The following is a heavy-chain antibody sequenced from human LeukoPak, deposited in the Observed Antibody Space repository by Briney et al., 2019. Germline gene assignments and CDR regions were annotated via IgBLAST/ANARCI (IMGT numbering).Heavy chain of an antibody. CDR2: SYYSGST. J-gene: IGHJ3*02. Sequence: SETLSLTCTVSGGSISSSSYYWGWIRQPPWKGLEWIGSSYYSGSTYYNPSLKSRVTISVDTSKNQFSLKLSSVTAADTAVYYCARHLPGGYTLQWLVKAWDAFDIWGQGTMVTVSS. CDR3: ARHLPGGYTLQWLVKAWDAFDI. D-gene: IGHD6-19*01. CDR1: GGSISSSSYY. V-gene: IGHV4-39*01.